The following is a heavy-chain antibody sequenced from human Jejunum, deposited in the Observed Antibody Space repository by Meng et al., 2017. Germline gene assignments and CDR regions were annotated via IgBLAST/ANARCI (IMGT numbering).Heavy chain of an antibody. V-gene: IGHV1-3*01. J-gene: IGHJ4*02. CDR3: ARDRGATYSFDY. Sequence: QVQLVQSGAELNKPGASVKVSCKASGYTFINNALHWMRQAPGQSLEWVGWINAGIGDTKYSQNLQGRVTITRDTSASTTYMELRSLKSEDTATYYCARDRGATYSFDYWGQGTLVTVSS. CDR2: INAGIGDT. CDR1: GYTFINNA. D-gene: IGHD1-26*01.